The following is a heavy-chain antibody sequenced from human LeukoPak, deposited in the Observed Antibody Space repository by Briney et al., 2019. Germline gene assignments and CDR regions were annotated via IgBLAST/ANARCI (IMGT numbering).Heavy chain of an antibody. CDR2: LSGGGGDT. D-gene: IGHD1-26*01. V-gene: IGHV3-23*01. CDR1: GFTFSSYA. Sequence: GGSLRLSCAASGFTFSSYAMSWVRQAPGKGPEWVSSLSGGGGDTYYADSVNGRFTISRDNSKKTLYLQMNSLRAEDTAIYYCATLSGYFHHWGQGTLVTVSS. CDR3: ATLSGYFHH. J-gene: IGHJ4*02.